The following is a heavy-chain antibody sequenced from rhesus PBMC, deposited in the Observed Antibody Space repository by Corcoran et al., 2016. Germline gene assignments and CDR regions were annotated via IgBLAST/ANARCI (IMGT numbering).Heavy chain of an antibody. CDR3: ARVRLNLYFDY. J-gene: IGHJ4*01. CDR2: IYGNSAST. D-gene: IGHD3-40*01. Sequence: QVQLQESGPGLVKPSETLSLTCAVSGGSISGGYYWGWIRQHPGKGLEWIGNIYGNSASTYYNPSRKSRVTISKDTAKTQSSLKLSSVTAADTAVDYCARVRLNLYFDYWGQGVLVTVSS. V-gene: IGHV4S7*01. CDR1: GGSISGGYY.